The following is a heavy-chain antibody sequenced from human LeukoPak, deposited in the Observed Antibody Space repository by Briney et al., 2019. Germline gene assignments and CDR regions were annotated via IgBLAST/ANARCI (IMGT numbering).Heavy chain of an antibody. Sequence: SETLSLTCTVSGGTISSSSYYWGWIRQPPGKGLEWIGSINYSGSTYYNPSLKSRVTISVDTSKNQFSLKLSSVTAADPAVYYCARLNYRIGDYWGQGTLVTGSS. J-gene: IGHJ4*02. D-gene: IGHD3-16*02. CDR1: GGTISSSSYY. V-gene: IGHV4-39*01. CDR3: ARLNYRIGDY. CDR2: INYSGST.